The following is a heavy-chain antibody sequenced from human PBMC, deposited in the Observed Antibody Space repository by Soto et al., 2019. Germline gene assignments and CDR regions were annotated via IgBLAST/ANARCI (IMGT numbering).Heavy chain of an antibody. Sequence: WGSLRLSYSASVFTLSTYAMTWFRQAPGKGLEWVSGVSESGTGTFYADSVRGRFTVSRDNSKNTVYLQMSSLRAEDTATYYCAKGGRRRGSYPPLDYWGQGTLVTVSS. CDR2: VSESGTGT. CDR1: VFTLSTYA. CDR3: AKGGRRRGSYPPLDY. J-gene: IGHJ4*02. V-gene: IGHV3-23*01. D-gene: IGHD1-26*01.